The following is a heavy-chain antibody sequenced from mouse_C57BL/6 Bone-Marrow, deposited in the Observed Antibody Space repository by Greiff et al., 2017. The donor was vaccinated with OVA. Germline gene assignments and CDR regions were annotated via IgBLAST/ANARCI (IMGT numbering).Heavy chain of an antibody. CDR1: GYTFTDHY. V-gene: IGHV1-76*01. CDR2: IYPGSGNT. J-gene: IGHJ2*01. Sequence: QVQLKQSGAEVVRPGASVKLSCKASGYTFTDHYINWVKQRPGQGLEWIARIYPGSGNTYYNEKFKGKATMTAEKSSNTAYMQLSSLTSEDSAVCFCARDDGYFFECWGQGTTLTVSS. CDR3: ARDDGYFFEC. D-gene: IGHD2-3*01.